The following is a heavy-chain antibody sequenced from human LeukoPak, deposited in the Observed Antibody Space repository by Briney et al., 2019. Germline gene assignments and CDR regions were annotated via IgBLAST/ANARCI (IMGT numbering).Heavy chain of an antibody. V-gene: IGHV3-53*01. Sequence: GGSLRLSCVASGFTVSSNHMNWVRQAPGKGLEWVSIIYSGGTTYYADSVKGRFTISRDNSKNTLYLQMNSLRAEDTAVYYCARDSSSHYYFDYWGQGTLSPSPQ. CDR2: IYSGGTT. J-gene: IGHJ4*02. D-gene: IGHD2-2*01. CDR3: ARDSSSHYYFDY. CDR1: GFTVSSNH.